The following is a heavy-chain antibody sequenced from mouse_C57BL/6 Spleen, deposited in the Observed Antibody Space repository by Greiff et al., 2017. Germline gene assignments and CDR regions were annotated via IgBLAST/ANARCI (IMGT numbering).Heavy chain of an antibody. CDR2: IDPSDSET. Sequence: QVQLKQPGAELVRPGSSVKLSCKASGYTFTSYWMHWVKQRPIQGLEWIGNIDPSDSETHYNQKFKDKATLTVDKSSSTAYMQLSSLTSEDSAVYYCAREDGNYYFDYWGQGTTLTVSS. CDR1: GYTFTSYW. J-gene: IGHJ2*01. V-gene: IGHV1-52*01. D-gene: IGHD2-1*01. CDR3: AREDGNYYFDY.